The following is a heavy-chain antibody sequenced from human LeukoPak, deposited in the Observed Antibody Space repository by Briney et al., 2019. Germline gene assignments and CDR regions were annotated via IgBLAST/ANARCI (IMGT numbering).Heavy chain of an antibody. J-gene: IGHJ5*02. Sequence: GRSLRLSCAASGFAFSSYWMAWVRQAPGRGLEWVANLNPDGSRKFYVDSVKGRFTISRDNAKNSLYLQMHSLRAEDTALYYCARDAYDDSSESWGQGTLVTVSS. D-gene: IGHD3-3*01. CDR3: ARDAYDDSSES. V-gene: IGHV3-7*01. CDR2: LNPDGSRK. CDR1: GFAFSSYW.